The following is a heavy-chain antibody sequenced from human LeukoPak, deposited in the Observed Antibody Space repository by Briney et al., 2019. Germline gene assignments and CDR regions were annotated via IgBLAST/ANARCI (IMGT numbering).Heavy chain of an antibody. CDR2: IYSSGST. CDR3: ARAPPREGGGALFDY. CDR1: GGSITSYY. V-gene: IGHV4-4*07. J-gene: IGHJ4*02. D-gene: IGHD3-16*01. Sequence: SETLSLTCTVSGGSITSYYGIWIRQPAGKGLEWIGRIYSSGSTNFNPSLESRVTMSVDTSKNQISLNLTSVTAADTAVYYCARAPPREGGGALFDYWGQGTLVTVSS.